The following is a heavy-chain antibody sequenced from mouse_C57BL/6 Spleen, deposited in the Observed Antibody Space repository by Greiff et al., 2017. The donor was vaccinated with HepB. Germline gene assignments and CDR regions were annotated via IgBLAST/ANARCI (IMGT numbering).Heavy chain of an antibody. V-gene: IGHV2-2*01. J-gene: IGHJ3*01. Sequence: VKLVESGPGLVQPSQSLSITCTVSGFSLTSYGVHWVRQSPGKGLEWLGVIWSGGSTDYNAAFISRLSISKDNSKSQVFFKMNSLQADDTAIYYCAREGLRLPWFAYWGQGTLVTVSA. D-gene: IGHD2-4*01. CDR3: AREGLRLPWFAY. CDR2: IWSGGST. CDR1: GFSLTSYG.